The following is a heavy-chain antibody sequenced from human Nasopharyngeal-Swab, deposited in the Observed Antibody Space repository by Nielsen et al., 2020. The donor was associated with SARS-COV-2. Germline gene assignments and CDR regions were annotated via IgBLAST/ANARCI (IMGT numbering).Heavy chain of an antibody. J-gene: IGHJ3*02. V-gene: IGHV3-30-3*01. Sequence: VRQAPGKGLEWVAVISYDGSNKYYADSVKGRFTISRDNSKNTLCLQMNSLRAEDTAVYYCASPKTFYGGNTGVDRAFDIWGQGTMVTVSS. D-gene: IGHD4-23*01. CDR3: ASPKTFYGGNTGVDRAFDI. CDR2: ISYDGSNK.